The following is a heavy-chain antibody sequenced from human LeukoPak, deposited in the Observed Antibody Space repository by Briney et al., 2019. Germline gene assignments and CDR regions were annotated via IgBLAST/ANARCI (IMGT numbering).Heavy chain of an antibody. J-gene: IGHJ5*02. Sequence: GGSLRLPCAASGFTFSSYGMHWVRQAPGKGLEWVAFIRYEGSSKYYADSVKGRFTISRDNSKNTLYLQMDSLRPEDTAIYYCAKDLLRDRWFGESWGQGTLVTVSS. CDR3: AKDLLRDRWFGES. V-gene: IGHV3-30*02. D-gene: IGHD3-10*01. CDR1: GFTFSSYG. CDR2: IRYEGSSK.